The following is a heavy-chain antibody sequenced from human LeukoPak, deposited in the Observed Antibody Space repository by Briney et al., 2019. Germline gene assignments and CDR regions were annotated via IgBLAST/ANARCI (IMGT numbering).Heavy chain of an antibody. J-gene: IGHJ3*02. D-gene: IGHD1-26*01. CDR3: ARAWWELDDAFDI. CDR2: INPNSGGT. Sequence: ASVKVSCKASGYTFTGYYMHWVRQAPGQGREWMGWINPNSGGTNYAQKFQGRVTMTRDTSISTAYMELSRLRSDDTAVYYCARAWWELDDAFDIWGQGTMVTVSS. CDR1: GYTFTGYY. V-gene: IGHV1-2*02.